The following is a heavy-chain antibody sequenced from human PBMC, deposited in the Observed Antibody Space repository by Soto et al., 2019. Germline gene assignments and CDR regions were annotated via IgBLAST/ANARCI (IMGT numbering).Heavy chain of an antibody. D-gene: IGHD3-22*01. CDR2: ISSSSSYI. CDR3: ARAGTKYYYDSSGYYFDY. Sequence: LRLSCAASGFTFSSYSMNWVRQAPGKGLEWVSSISSSSSYIYYADSVKGRFTISRDNAKNSLYLQMNSLRAEDTAVYYCARAGTKYYYDSSGYYFDYWGQGTLVTVSS. CDR1: GFTFSSYS. V-gene: IGHV3-21*01. J-gene: IGHJ4*02.